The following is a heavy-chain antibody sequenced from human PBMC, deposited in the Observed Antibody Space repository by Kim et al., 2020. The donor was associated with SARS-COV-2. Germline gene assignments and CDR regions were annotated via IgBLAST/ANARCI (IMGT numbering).Heavy chain of an antibody. V-gene: IGHV4-34*01. D-gene: IGHD2-2*01. CDR1: GGSFSGYY. J-gene: IGHJ5*02. CDR2: INHSGST. Sequence: SETLSLTCAVYGGSFSGYYWSWIRQPPGKGLEWIGEINHSGSTNYNPSLKSRVTISVDTSKNQFSLKLSSVTAADTAVYYCAGGRYCSSTSCPSWARYNWFDPWGQGTLVTVSS. CDR3: AGGRYCSSTSCPSWARYNWFDP.